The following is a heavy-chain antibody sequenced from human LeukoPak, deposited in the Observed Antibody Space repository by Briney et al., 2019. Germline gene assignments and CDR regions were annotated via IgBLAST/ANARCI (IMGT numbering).Heavy chain of an antibody. CDR1: GGTFNSYA. Sequence: SVKVSFKASGGTFNSYAISWVRQAPGQGREWMGRIIPILGIANYAQKFQGRVTITADKSTSTAYMELSSLRSEDTAVYYCASVDSSFPYWGQGTLVTVPS. J-gene: IGHJ4*02. V-gene: IGHV1-69*04. D-gene: IGHD6-6*01. CDR2: IIPILGIA. CDR3: ASVDSSFPY.